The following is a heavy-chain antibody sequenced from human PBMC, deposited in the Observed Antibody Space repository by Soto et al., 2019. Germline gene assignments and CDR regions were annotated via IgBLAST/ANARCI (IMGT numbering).Heavy chain of an antibody. CDR2: MYYSGST. CDR1: GGSISSSSYY. J-gene: IGHJ4*02. D-gene: IGHD6-13*01. V-gene: IGHV4-39*01. Sequence: SETLSLTCTVSGGSISSSSYYWGWIRQPPGKGLEWIGTMYYSGSTYFNPSLKSRVTISVDTSKNQFSLKLSSVTAADTAVYYCARRVGRARFDYWGQGTLVTVSS. CDR3: ARRVGRARFDY.